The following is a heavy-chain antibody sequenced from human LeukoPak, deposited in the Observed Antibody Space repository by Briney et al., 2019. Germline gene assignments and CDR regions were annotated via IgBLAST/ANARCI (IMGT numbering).Heavy chain of an antibody. J-gene: IGHJ6*03. D-gene: IGHD2-2*01. CDR2: IKHDGSDK. V-gene: IGHV3-7*01. Sequence: GGSLRLSCAASGFLFSSYWMSWVRQAPGKGLEWVANIKHDGSDKYYVDSVTGRFTISRDNAKNSLSLQMNSLRVEDTAVYYCATICSTSCYGYYMDVWGKGTAVTVSS. CDR1: GFLFSSYW. CDR3: ATICSTSCYGYYMDV.